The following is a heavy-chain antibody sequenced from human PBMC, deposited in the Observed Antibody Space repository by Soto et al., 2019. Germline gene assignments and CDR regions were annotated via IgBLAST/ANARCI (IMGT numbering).Heavy chain of an antibody. J-gene: IGHJ3*02. V-gene: IGHV3-53*01. CDR3: AGDGDGYNYAFDI. Sequence: GGSLRLSCAASGFTVSSNYMSWVRQAPGKGLEWVSVIYSGGSAYYADSVKGRFTISRDNSKNTLYLQMNSLRAEDTAVYYCAGDGDGYNYAFDIWGQGTMVTVSS. D-gene: IGHD5-12*01. CDR2: IYSGGSA. CDR1: GFTVSSNY.